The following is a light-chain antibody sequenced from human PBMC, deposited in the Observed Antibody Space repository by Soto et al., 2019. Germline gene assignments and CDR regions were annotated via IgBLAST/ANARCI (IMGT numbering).Light chain of an antibody. J-gene: IGKJ2*01. CDR2: DAS. CDR3: QQRSNWAPYT. Sequence: EIVLTQSPATLSLSPGERATLSCRASQSVSSYLAWYQQKPGQAPRLLIYDASNRATGIPARVSGSGSGTDITLTIISLEPEDFAVYYWQQRSNWAPYTFGQGTKLEIK. V-gene: IGKV3-11*01. CDR1: QSVSSY.